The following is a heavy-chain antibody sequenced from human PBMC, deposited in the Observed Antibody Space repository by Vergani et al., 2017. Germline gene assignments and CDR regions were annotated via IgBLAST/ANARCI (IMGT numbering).Heavy chain of an antibody. CDR2: IYYSGST. D-gene: IGHD4-17*01. Sequence: QLQLQESGPGLVKPSETLSLTCTVSGGSISSRSYYWGWIRQPPGKGLEWIGSIYYSGSTYYNPSLNSRVTISVDTSKNQFSLKLSSVTAADTAVYYSARLSAVTTLIDYWGQGTLVTVSS. CDR1: GGSISSRSYY. J-gene: IGHJ4*02. CDR3: ARLSAVTTLIDY. V-gene: IGHV4-39*01.